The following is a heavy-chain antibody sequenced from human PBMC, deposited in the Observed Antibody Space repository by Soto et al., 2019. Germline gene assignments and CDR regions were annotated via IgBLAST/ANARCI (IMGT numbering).Heavy chain of an antibody. CDR2: ISYDGSNR. D-gene: IGHD2-2*01. CDR1: GFTFSSYA. CDR3: XXVXGXRMVPRGLVDY. Sequence: QVQLVESGGGVVQPGRSLRLSCAASGFTFSSYAMHWVRQAPGKGLEWXAVISYDGSNRYYADSVKGRFTISRDNSKXXXXXXXXXXXXXXXXXXXXXXVXGXRMVPRGLVDYWGQGTLVTVSS. J-gene: IGHJ4*02. V-gene: IGHV3-30-3*01.